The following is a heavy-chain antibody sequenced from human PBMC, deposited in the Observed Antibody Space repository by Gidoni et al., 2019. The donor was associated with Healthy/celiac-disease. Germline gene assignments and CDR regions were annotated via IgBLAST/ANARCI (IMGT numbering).Heavy chain of an antibody. Sequence: EVQLVESGGGLVQPGGSLRLSCAASGFPFSSYDLHWVRQATGKGLEWVSAIGTAGDTYYPGSVKGRFTISRENAKNSLYLQMNSLRAGDTAVYYCARSLRGDYNWNDDYYYYGMDVWGQGTTVTVSS. V-gene: IGHV3-13*04. J-gene: IGHJ6*02. CDR1: GFPFSSYD. D-gene: IGHD1-20*01. CDR2: IGTAGDT. CDR3: ARSLRGDYNWNDDYYYYGMDV.